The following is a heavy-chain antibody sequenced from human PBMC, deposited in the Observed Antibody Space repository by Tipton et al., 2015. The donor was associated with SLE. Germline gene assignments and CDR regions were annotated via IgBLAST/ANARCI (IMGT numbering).Heavy chain of an antibody. Sequence: TLSLTCAVSGYSISSGSSYWSWVRQHPGKGLEWIGYIFYSGSTYYNPSLQSRVTLSIDRSKNQFSLNVNSVTAADTAVYYCARAGAASGARWFDPWGRGTLVTVSS. J-gene: IGHJ5*02. D-gene: IGHD6-13*01. CDR3: ARAGAASGARWFDP. CDR2: IFYSGST. CDR1: GYSISSGSSY. V-gene: IGHV4-31*11.